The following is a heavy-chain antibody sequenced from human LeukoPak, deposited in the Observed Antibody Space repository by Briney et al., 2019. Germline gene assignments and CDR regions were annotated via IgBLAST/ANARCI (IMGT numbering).Heavy chain of an antibody. Sequence: ASVKVSCKASGGTFSSYAISWVRQAPGQGLEWMGWISAYNGNTNYAQKLQGRVTMTTDTSTSTAYMELRSLRSDDTAVYYCARDQITIFDYWGQGTLVTVSS. CDR2: ISAYNGNT. CDR3: ARDQITIFDY. V-gene: IGHV1-18*01. J-gene: IGHJ4*02. CDR1: GGTFSSYA. D-gene: IGHD3-3*01.